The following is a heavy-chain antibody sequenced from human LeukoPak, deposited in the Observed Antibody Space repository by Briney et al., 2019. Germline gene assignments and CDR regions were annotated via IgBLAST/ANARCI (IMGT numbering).Heavy chain of an antibody. CDR1: GFTFSAFA. V-gene: IGHV3-23*01. D-gene: IGHD5-12*01. J-gene: IGHJ4*02. Sequence: GGSLRLSCAASGFTFSAFAMTWVRQAPGKGLEWVSTITDDGYNTYSADSVKGRITFSRDNSKNTLYLQMNSLRAEDTAVYYCARAVSPWRWLQPPDYWGQGTLVTVSS. CDR3: ARAVSPWRWLQPPDY. CDR2: ITDDGYNT.